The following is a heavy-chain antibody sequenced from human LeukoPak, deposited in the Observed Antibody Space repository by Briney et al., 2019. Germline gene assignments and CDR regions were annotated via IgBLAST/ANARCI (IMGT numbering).Heavy chain of an antibody. J-gene: IGHJ4*02. V-gene: IGHV4-59*01. CDR2: MYDSGDT. Sequence: SETLSLTCTVSGGSIRSYYWNWIRQPPGKGLEWIGYMYDSGDTNYNPSLKSRVTISVDASKNQFSLRLRSVTAADTAVYYCTRGQPFGGYDFQKVPDSWGQGTLVTVSS. CDR1: GGSIRSYY. CDR3: TRGQPFGGYDFQKVPDS. D-gene: IGHD5-12*01.